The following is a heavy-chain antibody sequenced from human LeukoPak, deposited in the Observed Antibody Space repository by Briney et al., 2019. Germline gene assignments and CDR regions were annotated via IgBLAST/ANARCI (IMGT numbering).Heavy chain of an antibody. CDR2: ISGSGGST. V-gene: IGHV3-23*01. J-gene: IGHJ3*02. D-gene: IGHD5-12*01. CDR3: AKDQGRDGYNRQLTVDAFDI. CDR1: GFTFSSYA. Sequence: PGGSLRLSCAASGFTFSSYAMSWVRQAPGKGLEWVSAISGSGGSTYYADSVKGRFTISRDNSKNTLYLQMNSLRAEDTAVYYCAKDQGRDGYNRQLTVDAFDIWGQGTMVTVSS.